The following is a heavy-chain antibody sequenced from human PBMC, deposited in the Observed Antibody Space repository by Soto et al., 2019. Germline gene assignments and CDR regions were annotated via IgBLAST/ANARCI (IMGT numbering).Heavy chain of an antibody. J-gene: IGHJ6*03. D-gene: IGHD1-1*01. CDR2: ISWNSGSI. CDR3: AKDTNSRNYYYMDV. CDR1: GFTFDDYA. Sequence: EVQLVESGGGLVQPGRSLRLSCAASGFTFDDYAMHWVRQAPGKGLEWVSGISWNSGSIGYADSVKGRFTISRDNAKNSLYLQMNSLRAEDTALYYCAKDTNSRNYYYMDVWGNGTTVTVS. V-gene: IGHV3-9*01.